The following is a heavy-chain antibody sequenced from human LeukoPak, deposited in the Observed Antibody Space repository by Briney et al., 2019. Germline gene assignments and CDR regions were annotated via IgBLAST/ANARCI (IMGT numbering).Heavy chain of an antibody. Sequence: SETLSLTCTVSGGSISSSSYYWGWIRQPPGKGLEWIGSIYYSGSTYYNPSLKSRVAISVDTSKNHFSLKLTSVTAADTAVYYCARAPRNCSSSTCSPNWFDPWGQGTLVTVSS. CDR3: ARAPRNCSSSTCSPNWFDP. CDR1: GGSISSSSYY. J-gene: IGHJ5*02. D-gene: IGHD2-2*01. CDR2: IYYSGST. V-gene: IGHV4-39*02.